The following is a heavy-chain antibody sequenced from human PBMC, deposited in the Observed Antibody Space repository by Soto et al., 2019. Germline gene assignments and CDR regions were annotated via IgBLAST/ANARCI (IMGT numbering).Heavy chain of an antibody. CDR3: ARGYYVSGSLTNWFDP. CDR2: INHSGST. Sequence: QVQLQQWGAGLLKPSETLSLTCAVYGGSFSGYYWSWIRQPPGKGLEWIGEINHSGSTNYNPSLKSRVTISVDTSKNQFSLKLSSVTAADTAVYYCARGYYVSGSLTNWFDPWGQGTLVTVSS. J-gene: IGHJ5*02. D-gene: IGHD3-10*01. CDR1: GGSFSGYY. V-gene: IGHV4-34*01.